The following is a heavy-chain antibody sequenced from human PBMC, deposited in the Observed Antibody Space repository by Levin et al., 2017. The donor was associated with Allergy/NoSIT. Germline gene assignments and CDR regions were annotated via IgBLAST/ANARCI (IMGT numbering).Heavy chain of an antibody. CDR2: ISGSGDHS. CDR3: AKGRLQSGNYYNSYFYYYMDV. CDR1: GFTFSNNA. V-gene: IGHV3-23*01. Sequence: GGSLRLSCVASGFTFSNNAMSWVRQAPGKGLEWVSSISGSGDHSFETDSVKGRFTVSRDNSKNTLSLQMNSLRATDTAIYYCAKGRLQSGNYYNSYFYYYMDVWGKGTTVTVSS. D-gene: IGHD3-10*01. J-gene: IGHJ6*03.